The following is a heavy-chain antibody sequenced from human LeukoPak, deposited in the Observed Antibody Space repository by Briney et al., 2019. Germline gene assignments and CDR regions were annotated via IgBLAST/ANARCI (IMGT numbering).Heavy chain of an antibody. CDR2: ISWNSGSI. D-gene: IGHD6-13*01. J-gene: IGHJ4*02. Sequence: PGGSLRLSCAASGFTFDDYAMHWVRQAPGKGLEWVSGISWNSGSIGYADSVKGRFTISRDNAKNSLYLQMNSLRAEDTALYYCAKDIGGIAAAANGDYWGQRTLVTVSS. CDR3: AKDIGGIAAAANGDY. CDR1: GFTFDDYA. V-gene: IGHV3-9*01.